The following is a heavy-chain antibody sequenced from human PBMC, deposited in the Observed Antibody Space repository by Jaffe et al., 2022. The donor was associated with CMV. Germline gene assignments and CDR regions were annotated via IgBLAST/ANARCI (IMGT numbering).Heavy chain of an antibody. CDR1: GFTFSSYW. CDR2: IKQDGSEK. J-gene: IGHJ4*02. Sequence: EVQLVESGGGLVQPGGSLRLSCAASGFTFSSYWMSWVRQAPGKGLEWVANIKQDGSEKYYVDSVKGRFTISRDNAKNSLYLQMNSLRAEDTAVYYCARVTGGYSGYGGEVVAATFDYWGQGTLVTVSS. CDR3: ARVTGGYSGYGGEVVAATFDY. D-gene: IGHD2-15*01. V-gene: IGHV3-7*03.